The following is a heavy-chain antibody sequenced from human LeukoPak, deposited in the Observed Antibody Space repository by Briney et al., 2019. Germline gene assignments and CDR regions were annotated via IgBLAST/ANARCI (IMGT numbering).Heavy chain of an antibody. CDR3: ARTGVYSSGWYDPRRWFDP. CDR1: GGSISSSSYY. V-gene: IGHV4-39*07. Sequence: SQTLSLTCTVSGGSISSSSYYWGWLRQPPGKGLEWIVEMNHWGSTNSNPSLKSRVTISVDTSKNQFSLKLSSVTAADTAVYYCARTGVYSSGWYDPRRWFDPWGQGTLVTVSS. D-gene: IGHD6-19*01. J-gene: IGHJ5*02. CDR2: MNHWGST.